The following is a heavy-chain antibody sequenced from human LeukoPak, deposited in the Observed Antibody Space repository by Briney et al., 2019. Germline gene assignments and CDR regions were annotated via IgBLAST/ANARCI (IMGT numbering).Heavy chain of an antibody. CDR1: GYIFTNYW. D-gene: IGHD3-9*01. V-gene: IGHV5-51*01. Sequence: GESLKISCRASGYIFTNYWIGWVRQMPGKGLEWMGIIYPTDSDTRYSPSFQGQVTNSADKSISTAYLQWSSLKASDTAMYYCARGDYDILTGYPTHDYWGQGTLVTVSS. J-gene: IGHJ4*02. CDR2: IYPTDSDT. CDR3: ARGDYDILTGYPTHDY.